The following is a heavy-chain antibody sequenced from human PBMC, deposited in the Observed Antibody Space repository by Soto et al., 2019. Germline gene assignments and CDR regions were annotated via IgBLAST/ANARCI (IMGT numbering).Heavy chain of an antibody. CDR3: ARTYGSGNWFDP. CDR2: LYHSGST. D-gene: IGHD3-10*01. V-gene: IGHV4-59*07. CDR1: DGAILGCC. Sequence: PSDTLSLACAVSDGAILGCCWSCIQQPPGKGLEWIGYLYHSGSTNYNPSLRSRVSISVDTSKNQFSLTLSSVTAADTAVYYCARTYGSGNWFDPWGQGALVTVSS. J-gene: IGHJ5*02.